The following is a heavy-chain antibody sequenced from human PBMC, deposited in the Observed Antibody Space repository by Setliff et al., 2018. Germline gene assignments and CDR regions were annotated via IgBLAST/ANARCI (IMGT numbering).Heavy chain of an antibody. D-gene: IGHD6-19*01. CDR2: IYIGGSA. CDR1: GGSISSYY. Sequence: SETLSLTCTVSGGSISSYYWSWIRQPAGKGLEWIGHIYIGGSANYNPSLKSQVTMSIDTSKNQFSLKLNSVIAADMAVYYCAREQWLDPPGYYYMDVWAKGTTVTSP. CDR3: AREQWLDPPGYYYMDV. V-gene: IGHV4-4*07. J-gene: IGHJ6*03.